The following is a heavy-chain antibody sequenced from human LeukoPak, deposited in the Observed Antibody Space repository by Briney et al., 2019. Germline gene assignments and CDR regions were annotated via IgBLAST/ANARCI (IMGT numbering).Heavy chain of an antibody. D-gene: IGHD3-10*01. CDR1: GFTFSSYW. CDR3: ARDYDFGSGSESLGALDI. Sequence: GGSLRLSCAASGFTFSSYWMHWVRQAPGKGLEWVAFIRYDGTNKYYADSVKGRFTISRDNSKSTHYLQLNSLRAEDTAVYHCARDYDFGSGSESLGALDIWGQGTMVTVSS. CDR2: IRYDGTNK. J-gene: IGHJ3*02. V-gene: IGHV3-33*08.